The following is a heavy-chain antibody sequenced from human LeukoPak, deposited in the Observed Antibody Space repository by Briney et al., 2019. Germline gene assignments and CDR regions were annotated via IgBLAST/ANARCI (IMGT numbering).Heavy chain of an antibody. CDR2: ISYHGSVD. Sequence: GGSLRLSCAASGFTFSNFGMHWVRQAPGKGLEWVAVISYHGSVDYYAEYVKGRLTISRDNSKNMLYLEINSLRSEDTAVYYCAKDRREAYYYDSSWDAFDIWGQGTMVTVSS. V-gene: IGHV3-30*18. CDR3: AKDRREAYYYDSSWDAFDI. D-gene: IGHD3-22*01. J-gene: IGHJ3*02. CDR1: GFTFSNFG.